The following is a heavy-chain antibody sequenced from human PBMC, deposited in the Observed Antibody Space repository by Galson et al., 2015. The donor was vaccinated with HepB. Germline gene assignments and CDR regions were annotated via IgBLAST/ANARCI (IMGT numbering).Heavy chain of an antibody. CDR1: GFTFSSYS. CDR2: ISSSSSTI. J-gene: IGHJ6*02. CDR3: ARDYSYGSLALTHQNYYYYYGMDV. D-gene: IGHD5-18*01. Sequence: SLRLSCAASGFTFSSYSMNWVRQAPGKGLEWVSYISSSSSTIYYADSVKGRFTISRDNAKNSLYLQMNSLRDEDTAVYYCARDYSYGSLALTHQNYYYYYGMDVWGQGTTVTVSS. V-gene: IGHV3-48*02.